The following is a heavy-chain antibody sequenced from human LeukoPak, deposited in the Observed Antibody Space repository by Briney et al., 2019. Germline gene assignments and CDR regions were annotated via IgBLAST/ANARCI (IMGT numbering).Heavy chain of an antibody. J-gene: IGHJ6*02. CDR1: GFTVSSNY. Sequence: GGSLRLSCAASGFTVSSNYMSWVRQAPGKGLEWVSVIYSGGSTYYADSVKGRFTISRDNSKNTLYLQMNSLRAEDTAVYYCARDSCRSTSCYPYYGMDVWGQGAKCSVSS. CDR3: ARDSCRSTSCYPYYGMDV. V-gene: IGHV3-53*01. D-gene: IGHD2-2*01. CDR2: IYSGGST.